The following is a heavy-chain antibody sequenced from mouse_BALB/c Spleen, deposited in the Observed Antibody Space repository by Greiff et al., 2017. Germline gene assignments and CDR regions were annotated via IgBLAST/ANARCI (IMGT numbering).Heavy chain of an antibody. CDR3: ARGGYAMDD. V-gene: IGHV5-17*02. CDR2: ISSGSSTI. CDR1: GFTFSSFG. J-gene: IGHJ4*01. Sequence: EVKLVESGGGLVQPGGSRKISCAASGFTFSSFGMHWVRQAPEKGLEWVAYISSGSSTIYYADTVKGRFTISRDNPKNTLFLQMTSLRSEDTAMYYCARGGYAMDDWGQGTSVTVSS.